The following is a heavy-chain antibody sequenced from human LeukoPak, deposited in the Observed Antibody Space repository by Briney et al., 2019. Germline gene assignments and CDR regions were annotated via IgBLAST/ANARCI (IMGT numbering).Heavy chain of an antibody. V-gene: IGHV3-23*01. D-gene: IGHD3-22*01. CDR1: GFTFSSYA. J-gene: IGHJ4*02. Sequence: GGSLRLSCAASGFTFSSYAMSWVRQAPWKGLEWVSAISGSGGSTYYADSVKGRFTISRDNSKNTLYLQMNSLRAEDTAVYYCAKDGADYYDSSGYLDWGQGTLVTVSS. CDR3: AKDGADYYDSSGYLD. CDR2: ISGSGGST.